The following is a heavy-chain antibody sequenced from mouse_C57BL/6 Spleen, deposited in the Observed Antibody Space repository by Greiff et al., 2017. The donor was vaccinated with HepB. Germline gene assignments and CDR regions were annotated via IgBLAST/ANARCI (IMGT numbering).Heavy chain of an antibody. V-gene: IGHV1-15*01. Sequence: QVQLQQSGAELVRPGASVTLSCTASGYTFTDYEMHWVKQTPVHGLEWIGAIDPETGGTAYNQKFKGRAILTADKSSSTADMELRSLTSEDSAVYYCTLYYGSSYGFAYWGQGTLVTVSA. J-gene: IGHJ3*01. CDR3: TLYYGSSYGFAY. CDR1: GYTFTDYE. CDR2: IDPETGGT. D-gene: IGHD1-1*01.